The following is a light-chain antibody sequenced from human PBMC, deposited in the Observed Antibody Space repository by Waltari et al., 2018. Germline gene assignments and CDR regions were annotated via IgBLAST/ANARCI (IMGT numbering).Light chain of an antibody. CDR1: RSKFGSLKI. V-gene: IGLV2-14*03. CDR2: DVT. CDR3: SSYSTGSVIV. J-gene: IGLJ2*01. Sequence: QSPLTQPAPFPPSLGRPTTIPTTETRSKFGSLKIVSCYQQHPGKAPKPILYDVTKRPSGVSHRFSGSKSGNTASLTISGLQAEDEADYFCSSYSTGSVIVFGGGTKLTIL.